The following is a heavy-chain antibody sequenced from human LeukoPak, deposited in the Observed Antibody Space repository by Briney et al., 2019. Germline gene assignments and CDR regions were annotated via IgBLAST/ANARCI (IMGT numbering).Heavy chain of an antibody. Sequence: GRSLRLSCAASGFSFVDYVMHWVRQSPRRGLEWVAGITWNSDFTALVDSVKGRFTLSRDNANNSVYLHINTLTPDNTAVYYCTKDVADYFWGDYRHFDMWGQGALVTVSA. CDR3: TKDVADYFWGDYRHFDM. CDR2: ITWNSDFT. D-gene: IGHD3-16*02. CDR1: GFSFVDYV. J-gene: IGHJ4*02. V-gene: IGHV3-9*01.